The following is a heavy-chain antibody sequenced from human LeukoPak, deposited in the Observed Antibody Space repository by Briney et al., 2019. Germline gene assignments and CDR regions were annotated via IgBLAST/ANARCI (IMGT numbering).Heavy chain of an antibody. V-gene: IGHV1-69*04. CDR1: GGTFSSYA. CDR2: IIPISGIA. Sequence: SVKVSCKASGGTFSSYAISWVRQAPGHGLEWRGRIIPISGIANYAQKFQGRVTITADKSTSTAYMELSSLRSEDTAVYYCARGHYYDSSGPDAFDIWGQGKMVTVSS. J-gene: IGHJ3*02. D-gene: IGHD3-22*01. CDR3: ARGHYYDSSGPDAFDI.